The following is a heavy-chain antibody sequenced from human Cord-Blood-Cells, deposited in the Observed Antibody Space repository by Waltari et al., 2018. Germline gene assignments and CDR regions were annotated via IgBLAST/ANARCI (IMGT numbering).Heavy chain of an antibody. CDR2: INHSGST. D-gene: IGHD1-26*01. CDR1: GGSFSGYY. J-gene: IGHJ4*02. V-gene: IGHV4-34*01. Sequence: QVQLQQWGAGLLEPSETLSLTCAVYGGSFSGYYWSWIRQPPGKGLEWTGEINHSGSTNYNPSLKSRVTISVDTSKNQFSLKLSSVTAAETAVYYCARGSGSYYYWGQGTLVTVSS. CDR3: ARGSGSYYY.